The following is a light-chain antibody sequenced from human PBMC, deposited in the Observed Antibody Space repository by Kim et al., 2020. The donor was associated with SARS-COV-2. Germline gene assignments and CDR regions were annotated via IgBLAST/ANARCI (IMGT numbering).Light chain of an antibody. CDR3: QVWDSSSDHPV. J-gene: IGLJ3*02. CDR2: YDS. Sequence: APGKTARITWGGNNIGSKSVLWYQQKPGQAPVLVIYYDSDRPSGIPERFSGSNSGNTATLTISRVEAGDEADYYCQVWDSSSDHPVFGGGTQLTV. V-gene: IGLV3-21*04. CDR1: NIGSKS.